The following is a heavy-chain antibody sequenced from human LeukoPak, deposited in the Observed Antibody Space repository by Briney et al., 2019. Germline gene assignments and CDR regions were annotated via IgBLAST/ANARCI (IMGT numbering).Heavy chain of an antibody. CDR1: GFTFSSSA. V-gene: IGHV3-21*06. Sequence: GGSLRLSCAASGFTFSSSAMSWVRQAPGKGLEWVSAISNNGGYTYYADSVQGRFTISRDNAENSLYLQMNSLRAEDTALYYCARKRPNYLDYWGQGTLVTVSS. J-gene: IGHJ4*02. CDR3: ARKRPNYLDY. CDR2: ISNNGGYT.